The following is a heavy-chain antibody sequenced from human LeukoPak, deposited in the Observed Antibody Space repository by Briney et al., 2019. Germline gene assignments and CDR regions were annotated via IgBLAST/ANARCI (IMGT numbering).Heavy chain of an antibody. CDR3: AREGSGSGSYRGLDY. Sequence: GRSLRLSCAASGFTFSSYGMHWVRQAPGQGLEWVAVIWYDGSNKYYADSVKGRFTISRDNSKNTLYLQMNSLRAEDTAVYYCAREGSGSGSYRGLDYWGQGTLVTVSS. D-gene: IGHD3-10*01. J-gene: IGHJ4*02. CDR2: IWYDGSNK. V-gene: IGHV3-33*01. CDR1: GFTFSSYG.